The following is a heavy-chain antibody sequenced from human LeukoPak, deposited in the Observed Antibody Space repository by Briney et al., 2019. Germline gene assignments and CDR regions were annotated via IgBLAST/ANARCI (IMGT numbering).Heavy chain of an antibody. CDR2: ISYDGITE. J-gene: IGHJ4*02. V-gene: IGHV3-30*04. CDR3: ARSRLGITMVRGGNFDY. D-gene: IGHD3-10*01. CDR1: GFAFSSYA. Sequence: PGGSLRLSCAASGFAFSSYAMHWVRQAPGKGLEWVAIISYDGITEDYSDSVKGRFSISRDNSKNTLYLQMNSLRAEDTAVYYCARSRLGITMVRGGNFDYWGQGTLVTVSS.